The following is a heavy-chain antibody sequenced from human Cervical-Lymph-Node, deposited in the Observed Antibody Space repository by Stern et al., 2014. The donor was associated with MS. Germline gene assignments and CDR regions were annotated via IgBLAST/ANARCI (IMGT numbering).Heavy chain of an antibody. CDR3: AGGYYYGTNYFGMDV. CDR1: GFNFDAFA. Sequence: EVQLVESGGGLVQPGRSLGLSCAASGFNFDAFALFWVRRPPGKGLEWVSTISWNSVYIDYADSVKGRFTIARDNANKSLYLQMNSLRAEDTAVYYCAGGYYYGTNYFGMDVWGQGTTVTVSS. V-gene: IGHV3-9*01. J-gene: IGHJ6*02. CDR2: ISWNSVYI. D-gene: IGHD3-22*01.